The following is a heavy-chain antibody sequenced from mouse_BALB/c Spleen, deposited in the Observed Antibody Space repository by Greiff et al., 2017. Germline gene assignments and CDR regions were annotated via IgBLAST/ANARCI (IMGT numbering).Heavy chain of an antibody. D-gene: IGHD1-1*01. Sequence: VQLQQSGPELVKPGASVKMSCKASGYTFTSYVMHWVKQKPGQGLEWIGYINPYNDGTKYNEKFKGKATLTSDKSSSTAYMELSSLTSEDSAVYYCARRGTTVVNYFDYWGQGTTLTVSS. CDR3: ARRGTTVVNYFDY. CDR2: INPYNDGT. V-gene: IGHV1-14*01. J-gene: IGHJ2*01. CDR1: GYTFTSYV.